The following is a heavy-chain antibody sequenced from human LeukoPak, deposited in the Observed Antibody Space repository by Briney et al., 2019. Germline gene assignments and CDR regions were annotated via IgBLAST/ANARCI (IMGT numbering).Heavy chain of an antibody. CDR2: IYYSGST. D-gene: IGHD5-18*01. Sequence: SETLSLTCTVSGGSISSGGYSWSWIRQPPGKGLEWIGYIYYSGSTYYNPSLKSRVTISVDTSKNQFSLKLSSVTAADTAVYYCARRGYSYGYGYYYYMDVWGKGTTVTISS. CDR1: GGSISSGGYS. J-gene: IGHJ6*03. CDR3: ARRGYSYGYGYYYYMDV. V-gene: IGHV4-30-4*07.